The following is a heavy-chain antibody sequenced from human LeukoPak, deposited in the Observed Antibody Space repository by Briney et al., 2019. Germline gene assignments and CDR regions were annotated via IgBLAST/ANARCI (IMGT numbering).Heavy chain of an antibody. J-gene: IGHJ6*02. Sequence: SETLSLTCTVPGGSVSTTSYYWGWIRQPPGKGLEWIGSIYYSGSTYYNPSLKSRVTISVDTSKNQFSLKLSSVTAADTAVYYCASGSPFYGMDVWGQGTTVTVSS. CDR2: IYYSGST. CDR1: GGSVSTTSYY. V-gene: IGHV4-39*07. D-gene: IGHD6-25*01. CDR3: ASGSPFYGMDV.